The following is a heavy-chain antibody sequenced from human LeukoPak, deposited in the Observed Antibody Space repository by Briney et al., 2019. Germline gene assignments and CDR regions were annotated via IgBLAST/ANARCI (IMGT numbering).Heavy chain of an antibody. V-gene: IGHV3-66*01. CDR1: GFTVSSNY. J-gene: IGHJ3*02. CDR2: IYSGGST. CDR3: ARGSWPNDAFDI. Sequence: GGSLRLSCAASGFTVSSNYMNWVRQAPGKGLEWVSVIYSGGSTYYADSVRGRFTISRDNSKNTLYLQMNSLRAEDTAVYYCARGSWPNDAFDIWGQGTMVTVSS.